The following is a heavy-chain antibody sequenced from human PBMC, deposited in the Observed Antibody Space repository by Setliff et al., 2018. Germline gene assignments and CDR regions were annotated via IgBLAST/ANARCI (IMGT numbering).Heavy chain of an antibody. Sequence: SETLSLTCGVSGGGGSFSAYYWSWIRQPPGKGLEWIGEISPGGSTIYNPSLRSRVTMSIDTSNSQFSLKLSSVTAADTAIYYCARDASASDGGNAFDIWGQGTMVTVSS. CDR1: GGGGSFSAYY. D-gene: IGHD3-16*01. V-gene: IGHV4-34*01. CDR3: ARDASASDGGNAFDI. CDR2: ISPGGST. J-gene: IGHJ3*02.